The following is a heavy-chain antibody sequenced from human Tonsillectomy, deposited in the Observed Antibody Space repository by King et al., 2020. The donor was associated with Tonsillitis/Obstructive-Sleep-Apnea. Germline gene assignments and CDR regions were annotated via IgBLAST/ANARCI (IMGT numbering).Heavy chain of an antibody. J-gene: IGHJ6*03. CDR3: ARNPFGVGLAYYYMDV. CDR2: IIPIFGTA. CDR1: GGTFSSYA. D-gene: IGHD3-3*01. Sequence: VQLVESGAEVKKPGSSVKVSCKASGGTFSSYAISWVRQAPGQGLEWMGGIIPIFGTANYAQKVQGRVTITADESTSTAYMELSSLRSEDTAVYYCARNPFGVGLAYYYMDVWGKGTTVTVSS. V-gene: IGHV1-69*01.